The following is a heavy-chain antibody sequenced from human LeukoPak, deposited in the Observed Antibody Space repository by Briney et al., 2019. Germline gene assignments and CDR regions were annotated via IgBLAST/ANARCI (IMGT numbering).Heavy chain of an antibody. CDR1: GFIFSSYE. J-gene: IGHJ6*04. D-gene: IGHD3-10*02. CDR3: AELGITMIGGV. Sequence: PGGSQRLSCAASGFIFSSYEMNWVRQAPGKGLEWVSYISSSGSTIYYADSVKGRFTISRDNAKNSLYLQMNSLRAEDTAVYYCAELGITMIGGVWGKGTTVTISS. CDR2: ISSSGSTI. V-gene: IGHV3-48*03.